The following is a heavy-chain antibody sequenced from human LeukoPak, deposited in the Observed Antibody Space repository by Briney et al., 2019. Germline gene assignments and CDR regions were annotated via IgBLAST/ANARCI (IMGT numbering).Heavy chain of an antibody. Sequence: ASVKVSCKASGYTFTSYDINWVRQATGQGLEWMGWMNPNSGNTGYAQKFQGRVTLTRNTSISTAYMELSSLRSEDTAVYYCARLSGSQTFGYYYYGMDVWGQGATVTVSS. CDR1: GYTFTSYD. V-gene: IGHV1-8*01. J-gene: IGHJ6*02. D-gene: IGHD1-26*01. CDR2: MNPNSGNT. CDR3: ARLSGSQTFGYYYYGMDV.